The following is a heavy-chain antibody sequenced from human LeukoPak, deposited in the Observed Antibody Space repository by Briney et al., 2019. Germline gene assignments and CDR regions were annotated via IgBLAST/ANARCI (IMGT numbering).Heavy chain of an antibody. CDR1: GGSISSYY. Sequence: PSETLSLTCTVSGGSISSYYWSWIRQPPGKGLEWIGYIYYSGSTNYNPSLKSRVTISVDTSKNQFSLKLSSVTAADTAVYYCARAPAYCSSTSCYKAFDIWGQGTMVTVSS. CDR2: IYYSGST. D-gene: IGHD2-2*02. J-gene: IGHJ3*02. V-gene: IGHV4-59*01. CDR3: ARAPAYCSSTSCYKAFDI.